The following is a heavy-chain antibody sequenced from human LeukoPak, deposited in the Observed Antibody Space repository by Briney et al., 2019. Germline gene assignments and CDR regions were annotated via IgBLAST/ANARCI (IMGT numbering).Heavy chain of an antibody. J-gene: IGHJ4*02. CDR2: ISAYNGNT. Sequence: ASVKVSCKASGYTFTSYGITWVRQAPGQGLEWMGWISAYNGNTNHAQKFQGRLTMTTDTSTSTAYMELKSLRSDDTAGYYCARDLPYGSSDRIPFDYWGQGTLVTVSS. V-gene: IGHV1-18*01. CDR3: ARDLPYGSSDRIPFDY. CDR1: GYTFTSYG. D-gene: IGHD1-26*01.